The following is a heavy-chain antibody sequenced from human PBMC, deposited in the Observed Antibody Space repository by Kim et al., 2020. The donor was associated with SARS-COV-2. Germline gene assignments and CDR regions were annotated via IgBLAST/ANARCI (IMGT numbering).Heavy chain of an antibody. CDR2: ISSSSSYI. CDR1: GFTFSSYS. J-gene: IGHJ6*02. Sequence: GGSLRLSCAASGFTFSSYSMNWVRQAPGKGLEWVSSISSSSSYIYYADSVKGRFTISRDNAKNSLYLQMNSLRAEDTAVYYCARVEQQQLDGMDVWGQGTTVTVSS. D-gene: IGHD6-13*01. V-gene: IGHV3-21*01. CDR3: ARVEQQQLDGMDV.